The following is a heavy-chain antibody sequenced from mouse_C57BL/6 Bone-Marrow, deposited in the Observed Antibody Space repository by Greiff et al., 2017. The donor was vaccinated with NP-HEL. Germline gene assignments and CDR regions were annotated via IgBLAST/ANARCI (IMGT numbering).Heavy chain of an antibody. J-gene: IGHJ1*03. CDR3: AREGTTGGYWYFDV. CDR2: IYPRSGNT. Sequence: VQLVESGAELARPGASVKLSCKASGYTFTSYGISWVKQRTGQGLEWIGEIYPRSGNTYYNEKFKGKATLTADKSSSTAYMELRSLTSEDSAVYFCAREGTTGGYWYFDVWGTGTTVTVSS. V-gene: IGHV1-81*01. D-gene: IGHD1-1*01. CDR1: GYTFTSYG.